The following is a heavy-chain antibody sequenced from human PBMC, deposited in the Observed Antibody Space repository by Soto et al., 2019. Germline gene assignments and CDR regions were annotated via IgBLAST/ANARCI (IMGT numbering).Heavy chain of an antibody. J-gene: IGHJ4*02. CDR2: IIPIFGTA. CDR3: ARAAYGSGSYYFSV. V-gene: IGHV1-69*01. Sequence: QVQLGQSGAEVKKPGSSVKVSCKASGGTFSRYAISWVRQAPGQGLEWMGGIIPIFGTANYAQKFQGRVTITADESTSTAYMGLGSLRSEDTAVYYCARAAYGSGSYYFSVWGQGTLVTVSS. CDR1: GGTFSRYA. D-gene: IGHD3-10*01.